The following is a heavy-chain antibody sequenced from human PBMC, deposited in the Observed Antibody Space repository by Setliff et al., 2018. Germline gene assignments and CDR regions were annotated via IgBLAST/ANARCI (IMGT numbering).Heavy chain of an antibody. J-gene: IGHJ4*02. V-gene: IGHV5-51*01. CDR3: ARLGRNNSAPPGDY. D-gene: IGHD6-25*01. CDR2: IFPGDSDT. CDR1: GYSFPSYW. Sequence: GESLKISCKASGYSFPSYWIGWVRQVPGKGLEWMGIIFPGDSDTRYSPSFQGQVTISADKSILTAFLQWTYLKASDSAMYYCARLGRNNSAPPGDYWGQGTLVTVSS.